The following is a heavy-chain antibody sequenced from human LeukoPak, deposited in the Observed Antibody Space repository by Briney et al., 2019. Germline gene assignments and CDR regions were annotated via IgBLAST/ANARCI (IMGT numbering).Heavy chain of an antibody. D-gene: IGHD3-10*01. CDR1: GFTFSSYG. CDR3: AKTSPSDWFGELLHYYFDY. CDR2: ISGSGGST. V-gene: IGHV3-23*01. J-gene: IGHJ4*02. Sequence: GRSLRLSCAASGFTFSSYGMHWVRQAPGKGLEWVSIISGSGGSTYYADSVKGRFTISRDNSKNTLYLQMNSLRAEDTAVYFCAKTSPSDWFGELLHYYFDYWGQGTLVTVSS.